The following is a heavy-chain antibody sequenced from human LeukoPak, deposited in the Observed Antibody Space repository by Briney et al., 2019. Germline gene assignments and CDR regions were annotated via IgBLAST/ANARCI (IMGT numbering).Heavy chain of an antibody. Sequence: ASVKVSCKASGYTFTSYDINWVRQATGQGLGWMGWMNPNSGNTGYAQKFQGRVTMTRNTSISTAYMELSSLRSEDTAVYYCARQQWLVKSYNWFDPWGQGTLVTVSS. CDR3: ARQQWLVKSYNWFDP. D-gene: IGHD6-19*01. CDR1: GYTFTSYD. CDR2: MNPNSGNT. V-gene: IGHV1-8*01. J-gene: IGHJ5*02.